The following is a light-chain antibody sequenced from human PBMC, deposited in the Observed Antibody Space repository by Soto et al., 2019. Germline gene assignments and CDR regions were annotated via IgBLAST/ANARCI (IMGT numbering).Light chain of an antibody. V-gene: IGKV3-20*01. CDR2: GAS. Sequence: ETVFTQSPCTLSLSPGERATLSCRASQSVSNNYLAWYQQKPGQAPRLLIYGASNRATGIPDRFSGSGSGTDFTLTISRLEPEDFAVYYCQQYGSSPKTFGQGTKVDIK. CDR1: QSVSNNY. J-gene: IGKJ1*01. CDR3: QQYGSSPKT.